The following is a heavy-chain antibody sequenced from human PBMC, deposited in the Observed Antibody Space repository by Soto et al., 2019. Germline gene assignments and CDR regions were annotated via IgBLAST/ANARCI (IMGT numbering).Heavy chain of an antibody. Sequence: GGSLRLSCAASGFTFSDHAMDWLRQSPGTGLEWVGRIRNRANSYTTEYAASVKGRFTISRDDSKNSVYLQMNSLKTEDTAVYYCARSPAGLATGDIWGQGTMVTVSS. V-gene: IGHV3-72*01. CDR1: GFTFSDHA. CDR3: ARSPAGLATGDI. D-gene: IGHD6-25*01. J-gene: IGHJ3*02. CDR2: IRNRANSYTT.